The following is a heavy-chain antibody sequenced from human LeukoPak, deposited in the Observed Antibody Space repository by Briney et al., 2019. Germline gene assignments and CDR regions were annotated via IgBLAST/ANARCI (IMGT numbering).Heavy chain of an antibody. CDR1: GYTFSTYW. CDR2: IYPGDSDT. V-gene: IGHV5-51*01. CDR3: ARRNYYGEFDY. Sequence: GEPLKISCKGSGYTFSTYWIGWVRQMPGKGLEWMGIIYPGDSDTRYSPSFQGQVTISADKSISTAYLQWSSLKASDTAMYYCARRNYYGEFDYWGQGTLVTVSS. D-gene: IGHD3-10*01. J-gene: IGHJ4*02.